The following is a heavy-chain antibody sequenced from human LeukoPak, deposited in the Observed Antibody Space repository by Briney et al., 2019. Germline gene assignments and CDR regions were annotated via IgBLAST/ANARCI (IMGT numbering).Heavy chain of an antibody. J-gene: IGHJ4*02. Sequence: PGGSLRLSCAASGVTLSSYAMSWARQAPGKGLEWVSAISGSGGSTYYADSVKGRFTISRDNSKNTLYLQMNSLRAEDTAVYYCARGPYYDFWSGYSGGVDYWGQGTLVTVSS. CDR2: ISGSGGST. D-gene: IGHD3-3*01. CDR3: ARGPYYDFWSGYSGGVDY. CDR1: GVTLSSYA. V-gene: IGHV3-23*01.